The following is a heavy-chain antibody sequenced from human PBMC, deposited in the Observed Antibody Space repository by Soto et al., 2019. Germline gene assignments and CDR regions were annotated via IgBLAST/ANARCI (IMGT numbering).Heavy chain of an antibody. Sequence: EVQLVESGGGLVQPGGSLRLSCAASGCTFSRYWMHWVRQAPGKGLVWVSRINSDGSSTSYADSVKGRFTISRDNAKNTLYLQMNSLRAEDTAVYYCVSGYYYYMDVWGKGTTVTVSS. CDR2: INSDGSST. V-gene: IGHV3-74*01. CDR3: VSGYYYYMDV. J-gene: IGHJ6*03. D-gene: IGHD3-3*01. CDR1: GCTFSRYW.